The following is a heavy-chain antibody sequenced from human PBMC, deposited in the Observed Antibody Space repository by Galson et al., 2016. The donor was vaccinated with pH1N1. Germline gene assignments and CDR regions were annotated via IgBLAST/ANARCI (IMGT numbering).Heavy chain of an antibody. CDR2: TYYRSKWYN. V-gene: IGHV6-1*01. CDR1: GDSVSSNSAA. Sequence: CAISGDSVSSNSAAWNWIRQSPSRGLEWLGRTYYRSKWYNDYAVSVKSRITINPDTSKNQFSLQLNSVTPKDTAVYYCARGGFYYDSSGPSYGMDVWGQGTTVTVSS. CDR3: ARGGFYYDSSGPSYGMDV. D-gene: IGHD3-22*01. J-gene: IGHJ6*02.